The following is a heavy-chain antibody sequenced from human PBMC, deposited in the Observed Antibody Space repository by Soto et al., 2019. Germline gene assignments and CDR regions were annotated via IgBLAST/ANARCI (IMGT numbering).Heavy chain of an antibody. V-gene: IGHV1-18*01. J-gene: IGHJ5*02. CDR3: ARDKEDIVVVPAAMFSNWFDP. CDR2: ISAYNGNT. D-gene: IGHD2-2*01. Sequence: ASVKVSCKASGYTFTSYGISWVRQAPGQGLEWMGWISAYNGNTNYAQKLQGRVTMTTDTSTSTAYMELRCLRFDDTAVYYCARDKEDIVVVPAAMFSNWFDPWGQGTLVTVSS. CDR1: GYTFTSYG.